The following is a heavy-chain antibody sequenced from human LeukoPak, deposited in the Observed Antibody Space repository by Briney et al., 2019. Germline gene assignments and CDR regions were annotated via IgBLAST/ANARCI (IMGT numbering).Heavy chain of an antibody. V-gene: IGHV4-39*01. CDR1: GGSISSSSYY. J-gene: IGHJ4*02. Sequence: SETLSLTCTVSGGSISSSSYYWGWIRQPPGKGLEWIGSIYYSGSTYYNPSLKSRVTISVDTSKNQFSLKLSSVTAADTAVYYCARHLRFMVRGVIIPSYFDYWGQGTLVTVSS. D-gene: IGHD3-10*01. CDR3: ARHLRFMVRGVIIPSYFDY. CDR2: IYYSGST.